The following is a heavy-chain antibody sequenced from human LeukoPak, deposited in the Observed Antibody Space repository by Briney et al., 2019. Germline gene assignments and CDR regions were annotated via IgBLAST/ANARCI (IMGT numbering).Heavy chain of an antibody. V-gene: IGHV3-23*01. CDR3: AKDATGYLYYFDY. CDR2: ISGSVGST. Sequence: GGSLRLACAASGFTFSSYAMSWVRQPPGKGLERVSAISGSVGSTYYADSVKGRFTISRDNSKNTLYLQMNSLRAEDTAVYYCAKDATGYLYYFDYWGQGTLVTVSS. CDR1: GFTFSSYA. J-gene: IGHJ4*02. D-gene: IGHD3-9*01.